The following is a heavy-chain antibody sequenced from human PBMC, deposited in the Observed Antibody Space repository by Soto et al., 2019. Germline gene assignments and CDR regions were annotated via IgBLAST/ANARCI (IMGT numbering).Heavy chain of an antibody. V-gene: IGHV1-3*01. D-gene: IGHD4-17*01. CDR3: ARVRSGAFDI. J-gene: IGHJ3*02. Sequence: GASVKVSCKASGNTFVSYAMHWVRQAAGQRLQWMGWINAGNGNTKYSQKFQGRVTITRDTSASTAYMELSSLRSEDTAVYYCARVRSGAFDIWGQGTMVTVSS. CDR2: INAGNGNT. CDR1: GNTFVSYA.